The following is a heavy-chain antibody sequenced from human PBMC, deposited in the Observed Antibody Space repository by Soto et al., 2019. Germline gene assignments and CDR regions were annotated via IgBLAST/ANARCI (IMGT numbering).Heavy chain of an antibody. V-gene: IGHV4-30-4*01. CDR2: IYYSGST. Sequence: QVPLQESGPGLVKPSQTLSLTCAVSGGSISSGDYYWGWIRQSPGKGLEWIGNIYYSGSTYYNPSLKSRVTISVYTSKNQFSLKLSSVTAADTALYYCVRGYSYGASAWPPGEWGQGTLVTVSS. CDR1: GGSISSGDYY. J-gene: IGHJ4*02. D-gene: IGHD3-10*01. CDR3: VRGYSYGASAWPPGE.